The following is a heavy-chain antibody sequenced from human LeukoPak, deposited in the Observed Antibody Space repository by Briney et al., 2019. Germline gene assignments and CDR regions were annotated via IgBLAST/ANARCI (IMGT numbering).Heavy chain of an antibody. CDR3: ASRGFDSSGYYYFHY. V-gene: IGHV3-30-3*01. Sequence: GGSLRLSCAASGFTFNSYSMHWVRQAPGKGLEWVAVISYDGNKEYHTDSVKGRFTISRDNSKNTLYLQMNSLRTDDTAVYYCASRGFDSSGYYYFHYWGQGNLVTVSS. D-gene: IGHD3-22*01. CDR2: ISYDGNKE. J-gene: IGHJ4*02. CDR1: GFTFNSYS.